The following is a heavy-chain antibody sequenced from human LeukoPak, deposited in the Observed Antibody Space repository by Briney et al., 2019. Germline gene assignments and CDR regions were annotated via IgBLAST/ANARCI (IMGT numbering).Heavy chain of an antibody. D-gene: IGHD2-15*01. CDR2: IYNGGST. V-gene: IGHV3-53*01. CDR3: AGYCSGGSCYEAHGY. CDR1: GFTVSSNY. Sequence: GGSLRLSCAASGFTVSSNYVSWVRQAPGKGLEWVSVIYNGGSTYYADSVKGRFTISGDNSKNTLYLQMNSLRAEDTAVYYCAGYCSGGSCYEAHGYWGQGTLVTVSS. J-gene: IGHJ4*02.